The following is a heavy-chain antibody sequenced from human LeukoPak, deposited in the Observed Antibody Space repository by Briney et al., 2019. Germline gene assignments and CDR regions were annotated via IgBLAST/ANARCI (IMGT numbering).Heavy chain of an antibody. CDR1: GYTFTGYY. CDR3: ARGPIYGDYYSYYMDV. D-gene: IGHD4-17*01. Sequence: ASVKDSRKASGYTFTGYYMHWVRQAPGQGLEWMGWINPNSGGTNYAQKFQGRVTMTRDTSISTAYMELSRLRSDDTAVYYCARGPIYGDYYSYYMDVWGKGTTDTVSS. J-gene: IGHJ6*03. V-gene: IGHV1-2*02. CDR2: INPNSGGT.